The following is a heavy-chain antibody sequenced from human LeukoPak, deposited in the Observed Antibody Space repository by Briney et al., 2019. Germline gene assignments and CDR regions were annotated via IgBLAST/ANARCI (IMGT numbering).Heavy chain of an antibody. Sequence: PGGSLRLSCAASGFTFSSYSMNWVRQAPGKGLEWVSSISSSSSYIYYADSVKGRFTISRDNAKNSLYLQMNSPRAEDTAVYYCARDPYYYGSGSYGEHSDYWGQGTLVTVSS. CDR3: ARDPYYYGSGSYGEHSDY. V-gene: IGHV3-21*01. CDR1: GFTFSSYS. J-gene: IGHJ4*02. D-gene: IGHD3-10*01. CDR2: ISSSSSYI.